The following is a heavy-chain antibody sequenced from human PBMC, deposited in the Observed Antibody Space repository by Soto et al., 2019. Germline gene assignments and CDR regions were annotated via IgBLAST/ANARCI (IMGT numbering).Heavy chain of an antibody. CDR3: AKDIGFQQHLFVFDL. CDR1: GGTFSDYA. J-gene: IGHJ4*02. D-gene: IGHD3-10*02. V-gene: IGHV1-69*01. CDR2: IIPMFSSS. Sequence: QVQLVQSGAEVKKPGSSVKVSCTASGGTFSDYAFSWVRQAPGQGLEWMVGIIPMFSSSSFAQKFQGRLTITADDSTSTAYMSLSSLGSADTAMYYCAKDIGFQQHLFVFDLWGPGTMVTVSS.